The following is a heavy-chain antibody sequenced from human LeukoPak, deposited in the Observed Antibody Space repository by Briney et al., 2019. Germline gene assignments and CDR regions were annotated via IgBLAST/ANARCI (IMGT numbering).Heavy chain of an antibody. J-gene: IGHJ3*02. CDR2: IHYSGNT. CDR3: ARYIVSYPHDAFDI. V-gene: IGHV4-39*07. Sequence: SETLSLTCTVSGVSLSRTTYYWGWIRQPPGKGLEWIGSIHYSGNTYYNPSLKSRVTISVDTSKKQFSLKLSSVTAADTAFYYCARYIVSYPHDAFDIWGQGTMVTVSS. CDR1: GVSLSRTTYY. D-gene: IGHD1-26*01.